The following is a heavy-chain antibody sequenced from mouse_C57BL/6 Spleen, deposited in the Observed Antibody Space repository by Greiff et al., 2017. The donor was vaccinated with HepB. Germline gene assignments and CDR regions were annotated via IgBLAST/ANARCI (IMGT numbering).Heavy chain of an antibody. D-gene: IGHD2-4*01. J-gene: IGHJ1*03. V-gene: IGHV5-17*01. CDR2: ISSGSSTI. CDR1: GFTFSDYG. Sequence: EVHLVESGGGLVKPGGSLKLSCAASGFTFSDYGMHWVRQAPEKGLEWVAYISSGSSTIYYADTVKGRFTISRDNAKNTLFLQMTSLRSEDTAMYYCARDDYDKAYWYFDVWGTGTTVTVSS. CDR3: ARDDYDKAYWYFDV.